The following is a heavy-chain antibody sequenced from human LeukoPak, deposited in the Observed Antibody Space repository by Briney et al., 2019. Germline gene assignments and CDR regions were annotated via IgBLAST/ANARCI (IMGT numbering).Heavy chain of an antibody. CDR3: ARNTQGASGYPDY. D-gene: IGHD3-22*01. J-gene: IGHJ4*02. V-gene: IGHV3-21*01. CDR1: GFTFSSYS. CDR2: ISSSSYI. Sequence: GGSPRLSCAASGFTFSSYSMNWVRQAPGKGLEWVSSISSSSYIYYADSVKGRFTISRDNAKNSLYLQMNSLRAEDTAVYYCARNTQGASGYPDYWGQGTLVTVSS.